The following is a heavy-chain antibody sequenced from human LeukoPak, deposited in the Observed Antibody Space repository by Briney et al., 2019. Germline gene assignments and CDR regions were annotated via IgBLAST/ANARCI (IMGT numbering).Heavy chain of an antibody. CDR2: LYSTGRT. V-gene: IGHV4-39*01. Sequence: PSETLSLTCTVSGGSISGTNYYWGWIRQPPGRGLEWIGSLYSTGRTYYNPSLESRVTISVDTPKNQFSLELTSVTAADTAIYYCARHLSGLRYLNIWGQGTMVTVSS. CDR1: GGSISGTNYY. J-gene: IGHJ3*02. D-gene: IGHD1-14*01. CDR3: ARHLSGLRYLNI.